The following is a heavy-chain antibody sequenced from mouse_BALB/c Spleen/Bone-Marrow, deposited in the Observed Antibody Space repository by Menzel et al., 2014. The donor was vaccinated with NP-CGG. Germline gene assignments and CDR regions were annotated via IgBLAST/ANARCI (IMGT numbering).Heavy chain of an antibody. D-gene: IGHD2-4*01. CDR3: AREGSTMITTPFAY. V-gene: IGHV2-9*02. J-gene: IGHJ3*01. CDR2: IWAGGST. CDR1: GFSLTSYG. Sequence: VQVVESGPGLVAPSQSLSITCTVSGFSLTSYGVHWVRQPPGKGLEWLGVIWAGGSTNYNSALMSRLSISKDNSKSQVFLKMNSLQTGDTAMYYCAREGSTMITTPFAYWGQGTLVTVSA.